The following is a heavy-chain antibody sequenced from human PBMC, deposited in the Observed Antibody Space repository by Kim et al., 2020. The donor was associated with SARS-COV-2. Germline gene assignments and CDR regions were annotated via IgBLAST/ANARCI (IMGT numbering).Heavy chain of an antibody. CDR2: IYYSGST. J-gene: IGHJ6*02. D-gene: IGHD3-9*01. Sequence: SETLSLTCTVSGGSISSYYWSWIRQPPGKGLEWIGYIYYSGSTNYNPSLKSRVTISVDTSKNQFSLKLSSVTAADTAVYYCARAYYDILTGYAGPYGMDVWGQGTTVTVSS. CDR1: GGSISSYY. CDR3: ARAYYDILTGYAGPYGMDV. V-gene: IGHV4-59*01.